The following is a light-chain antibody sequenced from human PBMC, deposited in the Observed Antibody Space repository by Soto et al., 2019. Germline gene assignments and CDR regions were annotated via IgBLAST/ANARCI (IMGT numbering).Light chain of an antibody. Sequence: DSQMTQSPSTLSASVGDRVTITCRASQRISSWLAWYQQKPGTAPKLLIYTASTLESGVPSRFSGSGSGTEFTLTISSLQTDDFATYYGQQYNSYPWTFGQGTKVEIK. J-gene: IGKJ1*01. CDR3: QQYNSYPWT. CDR2: TAS. V-gene: IGKV1-5*03. CDR1: QRISSW.